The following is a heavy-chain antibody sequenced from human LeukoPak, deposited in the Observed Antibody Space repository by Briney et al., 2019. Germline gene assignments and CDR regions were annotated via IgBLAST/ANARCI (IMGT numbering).Heavy chain of an antibody. CDR1: GYTFSGHY. J-gene: IGHJ4*02. CDR2: INPDSGGT. Sequence: ASVKVSCKAPGYTFSGHYMHWVRQAPGQGLEWMGWINPDSGGTNYAQKFQGRVTMTRDTSISTAYMELTRLTSDDTAVYYCARDGNFDYWGQGTLVAVSS. CDR3: ARDGNFDY. V-gene: IGHV1-2*02.